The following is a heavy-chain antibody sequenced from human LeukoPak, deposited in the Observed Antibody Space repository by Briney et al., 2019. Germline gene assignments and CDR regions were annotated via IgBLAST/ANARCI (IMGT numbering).Heavy chain of an antibody. Sequence: PGGSLRLSCAASGFTFSSYAMSWVRQAPGKGREWVSAISGSDGSTYYADSVKGRFTISRDNSKNTLYLQMNSLRAEDTAVYYCAKGGATVTTRDWFDPWGQGTLVTVSS. D-gene: IGHD4-17*01. CDR1: GFTFSSYA. CDR2: ISGSDGST. J-gene: IGHJ5*02. CDR3: AKGGATVTTRDWFDP. V-gene: IGHV3-23*01.